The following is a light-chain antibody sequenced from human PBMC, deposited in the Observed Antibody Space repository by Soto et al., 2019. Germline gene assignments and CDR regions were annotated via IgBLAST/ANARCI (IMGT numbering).Light chain of an antibody. CDR1: SSDVGAYNF. CDR3: SSYTTAFFYV. J-gene: IGLJ1*01. Sequence: QSALTQPASVSGSPGQSITISCTGTSSDVGAYNFVSWYQQYPGKAPKVMIYEVNNRPSGVSNRFSGSKSDYTASLTISGLQAEDEADYYCSSYTTAFFYVFGTGTKLTVL. CDR2: EVN. V-gene: IGLV2-14*01.